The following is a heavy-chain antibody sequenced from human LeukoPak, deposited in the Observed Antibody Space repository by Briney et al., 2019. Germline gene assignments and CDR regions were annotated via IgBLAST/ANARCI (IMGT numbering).Heavy chain of an antibody. CDR1: GFTFSNHW. Sequence: GGSLRLSCAASGFTFSNHWMNWVRQAPGKGLEWVASIRYDGSGKYYVESAKGRLTISRDDAKNSVFLQMNSLRVEDMGVYYCARGPPVEVASREGLYFDHWGQGTLVTVSS. J-gene: IGHJ4*02. V-gene: IGHV3-7*04. D-gene: IGHD5-24*01. CDR2: IRYDGSGK. CDR3: ARGPPVEVASREGLYFDH.